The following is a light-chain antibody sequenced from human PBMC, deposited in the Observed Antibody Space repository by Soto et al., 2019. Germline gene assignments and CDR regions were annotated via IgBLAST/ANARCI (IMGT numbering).Light chain of an antibody. CDR2: TDN. Sequence: QSLLTQPPTASLTPGHRDNISRSGGSSKTGINTVNGYQHLPITAPEVLIYTDNQRPSGVPDRFSGSKSGTSASLAINGLQSGDEADYYCGAWAESLNGYVFGTGAKVTVL. CDR3: GAWAESLNGYV. CDR1: SSKTGINT. V-gene: IGLV1-44*01. J-gene: IGLJ1*01.